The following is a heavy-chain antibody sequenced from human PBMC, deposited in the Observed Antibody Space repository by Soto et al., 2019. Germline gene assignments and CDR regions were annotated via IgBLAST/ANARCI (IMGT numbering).Heavy chain of an antibody. D-gene: IGHD5-18*01. CDR1: GFTFSSYG. CDR2: IWYDGSNK. V-gene: IGHV3-33*01. CDR3: ARERRGDTADY. Sequence: QVQLVESGGGVVQPGRSLRLSCAASGFTFSSYGMHWVRQAPGKGLEWVAVIWYDGSNKYYADSVKGRFTISRDNSKNTLCLQMNSLRAEDTAVYYCARERRGDTADYWGQGTLVTVSS. J-gene: IGHJ4*02.